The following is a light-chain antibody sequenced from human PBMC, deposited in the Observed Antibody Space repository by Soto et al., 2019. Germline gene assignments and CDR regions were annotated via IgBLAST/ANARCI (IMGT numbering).Light chain of an antibody. CDR1: QLVVTSY. J-gene: IGKJ5*01. CDR3: LQRRNWPLT. CDR2: DAS. V-gene: IGKV3-11*01. Sequence: EIVLTQSPGTLSLSPGERATLSCRASQLVVTSYLHWYQHKPGQAPRLLIYDASIRATGIPARFSGSGSGTDFTLTISSLEPEDFAIYYCLQRRNWPLTFGQGTRLEIK.